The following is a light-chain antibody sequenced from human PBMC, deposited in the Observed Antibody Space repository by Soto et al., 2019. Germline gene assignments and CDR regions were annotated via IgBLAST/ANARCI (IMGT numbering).Light chain of an antibody. Sequence: QRVLTLPPSWSGAPGKRVTISCTGSNSNIGAGYDVHWYLQLPGTAPKLLVYTNNNRPSGVPDRFSGSKSGTSASLAITGLQAEDEADYYCQPYDSRLSAYVFGTGTKVTVL. J-gene: IGLJ1*01. CDR2: TNN. CDR3: QPYDSRLSAYV. CDR1: NSNIGAGYD. V-gene: IGLV1-40*01.